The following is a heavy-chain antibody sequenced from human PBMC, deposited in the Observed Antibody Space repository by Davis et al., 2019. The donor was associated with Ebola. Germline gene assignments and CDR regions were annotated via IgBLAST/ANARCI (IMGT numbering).Heavy chain of an antibody. V-gene: IGHV1-69*13. CDR1: RGTFRSYA. CDR2: IIPIFGTA. D-gene: IGHD6-13*01. CDR3: AREGDGSSWYGMDV. Sequence: AASVTVSCQASRGTFRSYAISWVRQAPGQGLEWMGGIIPIFGTANYAQKFQGRVTITADESTSTAYMELSSLRSEDTAVYYCAREGDGSSWYGMDVWGQGTTVTVSS. J-gene: IGHJ6*02.